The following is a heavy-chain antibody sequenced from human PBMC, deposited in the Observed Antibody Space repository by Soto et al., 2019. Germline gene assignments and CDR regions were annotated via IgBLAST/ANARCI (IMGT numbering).Heavy chain of an antibody. D-gene: IGHD5-12*01. CDR2: ISYDGSNK. CDR3: ASRYSGYDLVLDY. CDR1: GFTFSMYE. J-gene: IGHJ4*02. V-gene: IGHV3-30-3*01. Sequence: QVQLVESGGGVVQPGRSLRLSCAASGFTFSMYEMHWVRQAPGKGLEWVAVISYDGSNKYYADSVKGRFTISRDNTKNTLYLQKNSLRAEDTAVYYCASRYSGYDLVLDYWGQGTLVTVSS.